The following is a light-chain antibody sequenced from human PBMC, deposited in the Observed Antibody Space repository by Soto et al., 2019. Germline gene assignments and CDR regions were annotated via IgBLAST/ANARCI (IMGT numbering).Light chain of an antibody. CDR2: GAS. V-gene: IGKV3-15*01. CDR3: QQYNNWPPWT. CDR1: QSISDT. Sequence: EIVMTQSPATLSVSPGGRAPLSCRASQSISDTLAWYQQKPGQAPRLLIHGASTRATGFPARFSGSGSGTEFTLTISSLQSEDFAVYYCQQYNNWPPWTFGQGTKVDIK. J-gene: IGKJ1*01.